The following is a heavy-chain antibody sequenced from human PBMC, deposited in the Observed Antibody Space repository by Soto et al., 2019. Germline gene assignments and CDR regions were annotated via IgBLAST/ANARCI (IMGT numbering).Heavy chain of an antibody. CDR1: GFTFSSYW. J-gene: IGHJ6*03. V-gene: IGHV3-7*01. Sequence: EVQLVESGGGLVQPGGSLRLSCAASGFTFSSYWMTWVRQAPGKGLEWVANIKQDGTEKYYVDSVKGRFTISRDNAKNSLYLQMNSLRAEDTAVYYCARLGPHYYYYYMDVWGKGTTVTVSS. CDR2: IKQDGTEK. CDR3: ARLGPHYYYYYMDV. D-gene: IGHD3-16*01.